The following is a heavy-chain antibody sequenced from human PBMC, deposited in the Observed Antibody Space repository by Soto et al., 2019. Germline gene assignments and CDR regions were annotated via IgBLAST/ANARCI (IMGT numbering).Heavy chain of an antibody. Sequence: ASVEVSCKASGYTFTGYYMHWVLQAPGQGLEWMGWINPNSGGTNYAQKFQGWVTMTRDTSISTAYMELSRLRSDDTAVYYCAIAVASRTSYYYGMDVWGQGTTVTVSS. CDR3: AIAVASRTSYYYGMDV. J-gene: IGHJ6*02. CDR2: INPNSGGT. CDR1: GYTFTGYY. V-gene: IGHV1-2*04.